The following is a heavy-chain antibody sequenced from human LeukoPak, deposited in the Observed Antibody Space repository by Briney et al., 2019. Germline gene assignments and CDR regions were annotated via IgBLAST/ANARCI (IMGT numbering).Heavy chain of an antibody. D-gene: IGHD6-19*01. V-gene: IGHV3-53*01. CDR2: ILDDGRI. CDR3: AKVRVSIAVALKPDFDY. Sequence: GGSLRLSCAASGLTVSTTSMTWVRQAPGKGLEWVSDILDDGRIYYADSVKGRFTISRDHSQNKVNLQMDNLRAEDTAVYYCAKVRVSIAVALKPDFDYWGQGTLVTVSS. CDR1: GLTVSTTS. J-gene: IGHJ4*02.